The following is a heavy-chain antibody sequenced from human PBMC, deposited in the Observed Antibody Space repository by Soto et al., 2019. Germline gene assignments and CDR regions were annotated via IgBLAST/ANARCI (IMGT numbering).Heavy chain of an antibody. V-gene: IGHV3-11*06. CDR3: ARDLSPGDILTGSDY. CDR1: GFTFSDYY. Sequence: PGGSLRLSCAASGFTFSDYYMSWIRQAPGKGLEWVSSISSSSYIYYADSVKGRFTISRDNAKNSLYLQMNSLGAEDTAVYYCARDLSPGDILTGSDYWGQGTLVTVSS. CDR2: ISSSSYI. D-gene: IGHD3-9*01. J-gene: IGHJ4*02.